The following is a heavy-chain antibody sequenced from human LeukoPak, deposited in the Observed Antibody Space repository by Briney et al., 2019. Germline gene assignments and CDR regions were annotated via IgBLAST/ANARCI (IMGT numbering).Heavy chain of an antibody. Sequence: GGSLRLSCAASGFTFSSYEMNWVRQAPGKGLEWVSYISSSGSTIYYADSVKGRFTISRDNAKNSLYLQTNSLRAEDTAVYYCARGTDQIFSIAVAGTIDYWGQGTLVTVSS. CDR3: ARGTDQIFSIAVAGTIDY. D-gene: IGHD6-19*01. CDR2: ISSSGSTI. CDR1: GFTFSSYE. V-gene: IGHV3-48*03. J-gene: IGHJ4*02.